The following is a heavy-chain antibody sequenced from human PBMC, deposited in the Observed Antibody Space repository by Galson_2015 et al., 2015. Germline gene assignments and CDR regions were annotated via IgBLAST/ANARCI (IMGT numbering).Heavy chain of an antibody. CDR3: AGTRGDRIVVVPAAIGSWFDP. J-gene: IGHJ5*02. D-gene: IGHD2-2*02. CDR1: GYTFTSYG. Sequence: SVKVSCKASGYTFTSYGISWVRQAPGQGLEWMGWISAYNGNTNYAQKLQGRVTTTTDTSTSTAYMELRSLRSDDTAVYYCAGTRGDRIVVVPAAIGSWFDPWGQGTLVTVSS. V-gene: IGHV1-18*01. CDR2: ISAYNGNT.